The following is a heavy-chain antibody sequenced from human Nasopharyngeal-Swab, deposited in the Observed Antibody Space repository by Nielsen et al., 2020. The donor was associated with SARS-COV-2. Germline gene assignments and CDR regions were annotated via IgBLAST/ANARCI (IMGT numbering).Heavy chain of an antibody. D-gene: IGHD6-19*01. CDR1: GYTFTGYY. Sequence: ASVKVSCKASGYTFTGYYMHWVRQAPGQGLEWMGWINPNSGGTNYAQKFQGWVTMTRDTSISTAYMELSRLRSDDTAVYYCARGGYSSGWPDRYGMDVRGQGTTVTVSS. J-gene: IGHJ6*02. V-gene: IGHV1-2*04. CDR2: INPNSGGT. CDR3: ARGGYSSGWPDRYGMDV.